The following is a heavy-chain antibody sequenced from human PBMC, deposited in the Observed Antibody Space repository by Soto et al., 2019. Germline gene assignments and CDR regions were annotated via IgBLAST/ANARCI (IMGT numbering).Heavy chain of an antibody. CDR2: VYYSGST. D-gene: IGHD6-13*01. J-gene: IGHJ4*02. Sequence: SETLSLTCTVSGGSISTYYWTWIRQSPGKGPEWIGYVYYSGSTNYNPSLKSRVSISVDTSKNQFSLKLSSVTAADTAVYYCARDLKGSTCYDYWGQGTLVTVSS. V-gene: IGHV4-59*01. CDR1: GGSISTYY. CDR3: ARDLKGSTCYDY.